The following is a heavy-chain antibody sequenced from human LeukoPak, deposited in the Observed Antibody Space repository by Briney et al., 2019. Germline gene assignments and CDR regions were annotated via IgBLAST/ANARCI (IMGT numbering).Heavy chain of an antibody. Sequence: GGSLRLSCAVSGFTVSSNYMSWVRQAPGKGLEWVSVIYSGGSTYYADSVKGRFTISRDNSKNTLYLQMNSLRAEDTAVYYCARDLRGELHPIGYWGQGTLVTVSS. D-gene: IGHD1-26*01. V-gene: IGHV3-53*01. CDR2: IYSGGST. CDR1: GFTVSSNY. J-gene: IGHJ4*02. CDR3: ARDLRGELHPIGY.